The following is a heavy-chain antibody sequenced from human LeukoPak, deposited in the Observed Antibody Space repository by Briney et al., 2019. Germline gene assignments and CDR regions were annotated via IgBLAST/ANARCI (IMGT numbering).Heavy chain of an antibody. CDR2: ICDSGNT. J-gene: IGHJ6*04. D-gene: IGHD3-10*01. CDR3: ARDQSGSGSYTDDYYAMDV. Sequence: SQTLSLTCSVSGGAISTAGYYWSWIRQHPGKSLEWIGYICDSGNTYYNPSLKSRVTISVDTSKNQFSLKLSSVTAADTAIYYCARDQSGSGSYTDDYYAMDVWGKGTTVTVSS. CDR1: GGAISTAGYY. V-gene: IGHV4-31*03.